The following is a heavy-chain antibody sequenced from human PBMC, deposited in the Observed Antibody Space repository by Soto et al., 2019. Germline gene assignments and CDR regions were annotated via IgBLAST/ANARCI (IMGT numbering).Heavy chain of an antibody. CDR1: GGSVSSGSYY. Sequence: PSETLSLTCTVSGGSVSSGSYYWSWIRPPPGKGLEWIGYIYYSGSTNYNPSLKSRVTISVDTSKNQFALKLSSVTAADTAVYYCAREPGITGTNYYYYGMDVWGQGTTVTVSS. CDR2: IYYSGST. J-gene: IGHJ6*02. D-gene: IGHD1-20*01. V-gene: IGHV4-61*01. CDR3: AREPGITGTNYYYYGMDV.